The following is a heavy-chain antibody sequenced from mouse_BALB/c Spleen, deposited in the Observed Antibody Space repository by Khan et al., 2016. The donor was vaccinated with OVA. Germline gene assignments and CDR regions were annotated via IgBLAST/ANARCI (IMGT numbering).Heavy chain of an antibody. J-gene: IGHJ3*01. V-gene: IGHV3-2*02. CDR1: GYPITSEYA. CDR2: INYSGNT. Sequence: EVQLQESGPGLVKPSQSLSLTCTVTGYPITSEYAWNRIRQFPGNKLEWMGYINYSGNTRFNPSLKSRTSITRDTSKNQFFLQLNSVTTDDTATYYCARKDYYDYDPFPYWGQGTLVTVSA. D-gene: IGHD2-4*01. CDR3: ARKDYYDYDPFPY.